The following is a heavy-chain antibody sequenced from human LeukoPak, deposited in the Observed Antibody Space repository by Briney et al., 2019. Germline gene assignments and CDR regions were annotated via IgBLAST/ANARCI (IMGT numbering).Heavy chain of an antibody. CDR2: IYNSGTT. J-gene: IGHJ4*02. CDR1: GFSVSTNY. V-gene: IGHV3-53*01. Sequence: PGGSLRLSCAASGFSVSTNYMSWVRQAPGKGLEWVAVIYNSGTTKYADSVKGRFTIARDSSENALYPQMNSLRAEDTAVYYCARGWEWWDYWGQGTLVTVSA. D-gene: IGHD2-15*01. CDR3: ARGWEWWDY.